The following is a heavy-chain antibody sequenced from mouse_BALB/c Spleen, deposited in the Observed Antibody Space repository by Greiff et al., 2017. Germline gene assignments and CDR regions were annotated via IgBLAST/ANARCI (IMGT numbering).Heavy chain of an antibody. D-gene: IGHD1-1*01. Sequence: QVQLQQPGAELVKPGASVKLSCKASGYTFTSYWMHWVKQRPGQGLEWIGEINPSNGRTNYNEKFKSKATLTVDKSSSTAYMQLSSLTSEDSAVYYCARYPLTTVVADYAMDYWGQGTSVTVAS. CDR3: ARYPLTTVVADYAMDY. CDR1: GYTFTSYW. V-gene: IGHV1S81*02. J-gene: IGHJ4*01. CDR2: INPSNGRT.